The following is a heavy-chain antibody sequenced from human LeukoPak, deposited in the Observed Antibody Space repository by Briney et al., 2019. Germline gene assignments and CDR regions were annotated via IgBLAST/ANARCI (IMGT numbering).Heavy chain of an antibody. CDR1: GGSISSYY. J-gene: IGHJ5*02. Sequence: SETLSPTCTVSGGSISSYYWSWIRQPAGKGLEWIGRIYTSGSTNYNPSLKSRVTMSVDTSKNQFSLKLSSVTAADTAVYYCARAWGFGEFTNWFDPWGQGTLVTVSS. CDR3: ARAWGFGEFTNWFDP. V-gene: IGHV4-4*07. D-gene: IGHD3-10*01. CDR2: IYTSGST.